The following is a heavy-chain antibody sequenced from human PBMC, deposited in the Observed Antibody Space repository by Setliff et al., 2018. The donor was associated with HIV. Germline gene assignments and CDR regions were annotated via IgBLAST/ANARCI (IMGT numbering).Heavy chain of an antibody. J-gene: IGHJ4*02. CDR2: ISASSSYT. D-gene: IGHD3-22*01. CDR1: GFIFNDYY. CDR3: ATSNYYDPRGYYIRGHDY. V-gene: IGHV3-11*03. Sequence: PGGSLRLSCAASGFIFNDYYMNWIRQAPGKGLEWVSYISASSSYTSYADSVKGRFTISRDNAKNSLYLQMDNLRAEDTAVYYCATSNYYDPRGYYIRGHDYWGQGTLVTVSS.